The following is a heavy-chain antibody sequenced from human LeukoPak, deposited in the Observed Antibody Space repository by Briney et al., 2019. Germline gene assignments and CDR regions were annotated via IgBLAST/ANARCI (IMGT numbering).Heavy chain of an antibody. D-gene: IGHD1-26*01. CDR1: GGSFIGNY. V-gene: IGHV4-34*01. CDR2: INHSGST. J-gene: IGHJ4*02. CDR3: ARLAWVLDY. Sequence: SETLSLTCAVYGGSFIGNYWSWIRHPPGKGLEWIGEINHSGSTNYNPSLKSRVTISVDTSKNQFSLKLSSVTAADTAVYYCARLAWVLDYWGQGTLVTVSS.